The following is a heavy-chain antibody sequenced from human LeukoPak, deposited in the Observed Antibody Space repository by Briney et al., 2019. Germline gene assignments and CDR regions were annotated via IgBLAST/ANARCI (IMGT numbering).Heavy chain of an antibody. Sequence: AASVKVSFMASGGTFSSYAMSWVRQAPGQGLEWMGGILPIFRKTNYAQKFQGRVTITTHESTSTAYMELSSLRSEDTAVYYCARAIPSLRIPLGYYYYMDVWGKGTTVTVSS. CDR3: ARAIPSLRIPLGYYYYMDV. D-gene: IGHD2-21*01. CDR1: GGTFSSYA. J-gene: IGHJ6*03. CDR2: ILPIFRKT. V-gene: IGHV1-69*05.